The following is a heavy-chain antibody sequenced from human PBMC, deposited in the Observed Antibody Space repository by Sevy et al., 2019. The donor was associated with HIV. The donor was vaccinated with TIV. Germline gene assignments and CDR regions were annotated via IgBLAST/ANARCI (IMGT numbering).Heavy chain of an antibody. D-gene: IGHD3-3*01. J-gene: IGHJ6*02. CDR2: ISSSGGTT. Sequence: GGSLRLSCAASGFTFSNYAISWVRQAPGKGLEWVSVISSSGGTTYYAGSVEGRFTISRDNSKNTLYLLMNRLRAEDTAIYYCARRPDLGGIIPTGVMDVWGRGTTVTVSS. CDR1: GFTFSNYA. CDR3: ARRPDLGGIIPTGVMDV. V-gene: IGHV3-23*01.